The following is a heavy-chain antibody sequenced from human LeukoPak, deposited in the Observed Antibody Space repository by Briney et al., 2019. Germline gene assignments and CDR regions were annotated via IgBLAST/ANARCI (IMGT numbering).Heavy chain of an antibody. CDR1: GFTFSSYG. CDR3: ARAYGSYYYYGMDV. CDR2: ISYDGSNK. V-gene: IGHV3-30*03. Sequence: GGSLRLSCAASGFTFSSYGMHWVRQAPGKGLEWVAVISYDGSNKYYADSVKGRFTISRDNSKNTLYLQMNSLRADDTAVYYCARAYGSYYYYGMDVWGQGTTVTVSS. D-gene: IGHD3-10*01. J-gene: IGHJ6*02.